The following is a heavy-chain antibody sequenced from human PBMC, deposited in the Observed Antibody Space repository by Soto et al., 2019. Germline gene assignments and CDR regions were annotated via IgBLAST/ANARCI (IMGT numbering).Heavy chain of an antibody. J-gene: IGHJ2*01. Sequence: GGALRLSCAASGFTFSSYAMSWVRQAPGKGLEWVSAIRGSGGSTYYADSVKGRFTISRDNSKNTLYLQMNSLRAEDKAVYYCAKDRRYYASSIVCYFDLWGRGPLVTVSS. CDR1: GFTFSSYA. CDR2: IRGSGGST. V-gene: IGHV3-23*01. D-gene: IGHD3-10*01. CDR3: AKDRRYYASSIVCYFDL.